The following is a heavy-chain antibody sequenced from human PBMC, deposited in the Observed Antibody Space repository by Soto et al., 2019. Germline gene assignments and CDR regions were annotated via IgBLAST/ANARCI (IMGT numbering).Heavy chain of an antibody. J-gene: IGHJ3*02. V-gene: IGHV3-30-3*01. CDR1: GFTFSSYA. Sequence: QVQLVESGGGVVQPGRSLRLSCAASGFTFSSYAMHWVRQAPGKGLEWVAVISYDGSNKYYADSVKGRFTISRDNSKNMLYLQMNCLRADETAGYYCARERGIVRARGAFGIWGQGTMVTVSS. CDR3: ARERGIVRARGAFGI. CDR2: ISYDGSNK. D-gene: IGHD1-26*01.